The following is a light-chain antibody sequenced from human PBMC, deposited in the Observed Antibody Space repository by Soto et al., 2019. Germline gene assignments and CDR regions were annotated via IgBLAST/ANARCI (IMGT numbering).Light chain of an antibody. CDR2: DAS. V-gene: IGKV3-15*01. CDR1: QSVSSN. J-gene: IGKJ3*01. CDR3: QQYNNWPVT. Sequence: EIVMTQSLATLSVSPGERATLSCRASQSVSSNLAWYQQKPGQAPRLLIYDASTRATGIPARFSGSGSGTEFTLTVSSLQSEDFAVYYCQQYNNWPVTFGPATKVDIK.